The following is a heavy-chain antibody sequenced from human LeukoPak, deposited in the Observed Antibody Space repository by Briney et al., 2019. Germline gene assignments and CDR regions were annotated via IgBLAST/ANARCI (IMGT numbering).Heavy chain of an antibody. CDR1: GYTFTSYG. CDR2: ISAYNGNT. CDR3: ARDFERYSGYAPRFDP. J-gene: IGHJ5*02. Sequence: ASVKVSCKASGYTFTSYGISWVRQAPGQGLEWMGWISAYNGNTNYAQKLQGRVTMTTDTSTSTAYMELRSLRSDDTAVYYCARDFERYSGYAPRFDPWGQGTLVTVSS. V-gene: IGHV1-18*01. D-gene: IGHD5-12*01.